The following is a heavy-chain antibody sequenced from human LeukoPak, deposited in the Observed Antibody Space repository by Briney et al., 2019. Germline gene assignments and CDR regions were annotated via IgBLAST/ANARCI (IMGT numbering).Heavy chain of an antibody. CDR1: GGTFSSYA. CDR2: IIPIFGTA. J-gene: IGHJ5*02. Sequence: GASVKVSCKASGGTFSSYAISWVRQAPGQGLEWMGRIIPIFGTANYAQKFQGRVTITTDESTSTAYMELSSLRSEDTAVYYCARSYGSGSPNWFDPWGQGTLVTVSS. V-gene: IGHV1-69*05. D-gene: IGHD3-10*01. CDR3: ARSYGSGSPNWFDP.